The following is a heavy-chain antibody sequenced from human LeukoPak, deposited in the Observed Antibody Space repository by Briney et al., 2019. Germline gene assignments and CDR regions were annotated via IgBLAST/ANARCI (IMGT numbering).Heavy chain of an antibody. J-gene: IGHJ6*03. D-gene: IGHD3-9*01. Sequence: SVKVSCKASGGTFSSYAISWARQAPGQGLEWMGGIIPIFGTANYAQKFQDRVTITADKSTSTAYMELSSLRSEDTAVYYCARATAGYYYYYMDVWGKGTTVTVSS. CDR3: ARATAGYYYYYMDV. V-gene: IGHV1-69*06. CDR1: GGTFSSYA. CDR2: IIPIFGTA.